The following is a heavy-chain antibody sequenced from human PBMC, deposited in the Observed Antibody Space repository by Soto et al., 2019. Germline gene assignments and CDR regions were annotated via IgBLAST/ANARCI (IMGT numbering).Heavy chain of an antibody. CDR3: ARSDGHTFNWLDS. J-gene: IGHJ5*01. CDR1: GCTFTKYD. CDR2: MNPTSGNT. D-gene: IGHD2-2*02. Sequence: QVQLVQSGAEVKTPGASVKVSCKASGCTFTKYDMNWVRQAPGQGLEWMGWMNPTSGNTGYAQKFQGRLTMTWDTAIGIAHMELSSLRNEDTAVYYCARSDGHTFNWLDSWGQGALVTVSA. V-gene: IGHV1-8*01.